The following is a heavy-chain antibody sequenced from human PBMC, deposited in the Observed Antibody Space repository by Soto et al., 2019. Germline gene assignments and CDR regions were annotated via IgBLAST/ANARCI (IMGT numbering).Heavy chain of an antibody. CDR1: GYTFTSYG. CDR3: ASAAPTSPHTRDWGDYVGFDP. CDR2: ISAYNGNT. Sequence: QVQLVQSGAEVKKPGASVKVSCKASGYTFTSYGISWVRQAPGQGLEWMGWISAYNGNTNYAQKLQGRVTMTTDTSTRTAYMELRSLRTDDTAVYYCASAAPTSPHTRDWGDYVGFDPWGQGTLVTVSS. V-gene: IGHV1-18*01. J-gene: IGHJ5*02. D-gene: IGHD4-17*01.